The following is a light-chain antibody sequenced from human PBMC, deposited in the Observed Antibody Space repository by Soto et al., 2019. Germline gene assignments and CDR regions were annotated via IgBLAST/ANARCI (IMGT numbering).Light chain of an antibody. CDR3: QQYHSFSFT. J-gene: IGKJ2*01. Sequence: DIQMTQSPSSLSASVGDRVTITCRASQSITSWLAWYQQKPGRAPKLLIYDVFNLQSGVPSRFSGCGSGTEFTLTISSLQPDDSATYYCQQYHSFSFTFGQGTKLEIK. CDR2: DVF. V-gene: IGKV1-5*01. CDR1: QSITSW.